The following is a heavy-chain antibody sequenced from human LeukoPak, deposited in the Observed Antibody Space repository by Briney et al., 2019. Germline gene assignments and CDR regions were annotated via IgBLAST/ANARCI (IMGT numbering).Heavy chain of an antibody. D-gene: IGHD6-13*01. CDR1: GFTFSSYG. CDR2: IWYDGSNK. J-gene: IGHJ6*04. V-gene: IGHV3-33*01. CDR3: ARAKGYSSSWSPGDV. Sequence: GGSLRLSCAASGFTFSSYGMHWVRQAPGKGREWVAVIWYDGSNKYYADSVKGRFTISRDNSKNTLYLQMNSLRAEDTAVYYCARAKGYSSSWSPGDVWGKGTTVTVSS.